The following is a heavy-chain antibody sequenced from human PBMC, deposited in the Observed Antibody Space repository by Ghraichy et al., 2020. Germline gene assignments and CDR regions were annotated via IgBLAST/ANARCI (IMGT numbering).Heavy chain of an antibody. CDR1: GFTFSSYA. D-gene: IGHD3-3*01. V-gene: IGHV3-23*01. CDR3: AKFTYYDFWSGYYTSDY. J-gene: IGHJ4*02. CDR2: ISGSGGST. Sequence: GGSLRLSCAASGFTFSSYAMSWVRQAPGKGLEWVSAISGSGGSTYYADSVKGRFTISRDNSKNTLYLQMNSLRAEDTAVYYCAKFTYYDFWSGYYTSDYWGQGTLVTVSS.